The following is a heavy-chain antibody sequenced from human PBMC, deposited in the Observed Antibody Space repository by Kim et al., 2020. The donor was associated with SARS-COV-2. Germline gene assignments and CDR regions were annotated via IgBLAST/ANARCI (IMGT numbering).Heavy chain of an antibody. V-gene: IGHV3-23*01. J-gene: IGHJ4*02. D-gene: IGHD3-22*01. CDR1: GFTFSSYA. Sequence: GGSLRLSCAASGFTFSSYAMSWVRQAPGKGLEWVSAISGSGGSTYYADSVKGRFTISRDNSKNTLYLQMNSLRAEDTAVYYCAKLSTYYYDSSGPAFDYWGQGTLVTVSS. CDR2: ISGSGGST. CDR3: AKLSTYYYDSSGPAFDY.